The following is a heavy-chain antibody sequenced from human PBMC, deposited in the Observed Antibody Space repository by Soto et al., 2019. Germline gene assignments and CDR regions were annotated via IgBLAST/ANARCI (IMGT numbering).Heavy chain of an antibody. D-gene: IGHD6-6*01. CDR2: INHSGST. Sequence: SETLSLTCAVYGGSFSGYYWSWIRQPPGKGLEWIGEINHSGSTNYNPSLKSRVTISVDTSKNQFSLKLSSVTAADTAVYYCAREYSSSSSFDYWGQGTLVTVSS. CDR3: AREYSSSSSFDY. J-gene: IGHJ4*02. V-gene: IGHV4-34*01. CDR1: GGSFSGYY.